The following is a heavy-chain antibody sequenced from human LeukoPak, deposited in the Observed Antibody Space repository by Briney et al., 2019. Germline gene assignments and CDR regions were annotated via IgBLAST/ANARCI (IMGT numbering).Heavy chain of an antibody. CDR2: INPSGGST. CDR3: ARGRRLLWFREFPYYYGMDV. V-gene: IGHV1-46*01. Sequence: ASVKVSCKASGYTFTSYYMHWVRQAPGQGLEWMGIINPSGGSTSYAQKFQGRVTMTRDTSTSTVYMELSSLRSEDTAVYYCARGRRLLWFREFPYYYGMDVWGQGTTVTVSS. J-gene: IGHJ6*02. D-gene: IGHD3-10*01. CDR1: GYTFTSYY.